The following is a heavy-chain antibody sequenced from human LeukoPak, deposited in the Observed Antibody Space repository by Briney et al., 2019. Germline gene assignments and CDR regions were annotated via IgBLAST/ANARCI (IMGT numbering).Heavy chain of an antibody. CDR1: GGSSSGYY. V-gene: IGHV4-34*01. Sequence: SETLSLTCAVYGGSSSGYYWSWIRQPPGKGLEWIGEINHSGSTNYNPSLKSRVTISVDTSKNQFSLKLSSVTAADTAVYYCARGLSQSHWFDPWGQGTLVTVSS. CDR3: ARGLSQSHWFDP. CDR2: INHSGST. J-gene: IGHJ5*02.